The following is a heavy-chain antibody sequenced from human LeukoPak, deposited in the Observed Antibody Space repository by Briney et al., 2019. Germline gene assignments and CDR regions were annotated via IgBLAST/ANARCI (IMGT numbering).Heavy chain of an antibody. D-gene: IGHD3-22*01. CDR1: GFTFSSYG. Sequence: GGSLRLSCAASGFTFSSYGMSWVRQAPGKGLEWVSAISGSGGTTYYADSVKGRLTIPRDNSKNTLYLQMNSLRAEDTAVYYCARSGYFLKMRPGYFDSWGQGTLVTVSS. CDR2: ISGSGGTT. J-gene: IGHJ4*02. CDR3: ARSGYFLKMRPGYFDS. V-gene: IGHV3-23*01.